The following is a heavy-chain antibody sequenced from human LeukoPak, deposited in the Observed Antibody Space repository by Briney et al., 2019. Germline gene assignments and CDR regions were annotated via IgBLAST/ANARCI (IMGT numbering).Heavy chain of an antibody. CDR1: GFTFDDYA. D-gene: IGHD2-15*01. CDR2: ISWNSGSI. CDR3: AKDMCSGGSCPYYYGMDV. J-gene: IGHJ6*02. Sequence: GGSLRLSCAASGFTFDDYAMHWVRPAPGKGLEWVSGISWNSGSIGYADSVKGRFTISRDNAKNSLYLQMNSLRAEDTALYYCAKDMCSGGSCPYYYGMDVWGQGTTVTVSS. V-gene: IGHV3-9*01.